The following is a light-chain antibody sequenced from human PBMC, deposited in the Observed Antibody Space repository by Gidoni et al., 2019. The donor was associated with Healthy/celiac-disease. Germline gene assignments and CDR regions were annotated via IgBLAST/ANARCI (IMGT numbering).Light chain of an antibody. Sequence: DIQMTESPSTLSASVGDRVTITCRASQSISSWLSWYQQKPGKAPKLLIYKASSLESGVPSRFSGSGSGTEFTLNISSLQPDDFATYYCQQYHSYPWTFGQGTKVEIK. CDR2: KAS. J-gene: IGKJ1*01. V-gene: IGKV1-5*03. CDR3: QQYHSYPWT. CDR1: QSISSW.